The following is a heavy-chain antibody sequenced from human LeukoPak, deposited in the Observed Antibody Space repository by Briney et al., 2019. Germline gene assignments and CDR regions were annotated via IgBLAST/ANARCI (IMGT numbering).Heavy chain of an antibody. D-gene: IGHD6-13*01. J-gene: IGHJ4*02. CDR3: ARDSSSRAFVY. CDR2: IYSSGST. Sequence: SGTLSLTCTVSGDSISSYYWSWIRQPAGKGLEWIGRIYSSGSTNYNPSLKSRITMSVDTSKNQFSLKLSSVTAADTAVYYCARDSSSRAFVYWGQGTLVTVSS. V-gene: IGHV4-4*07. CDR1: GDSISSYY.